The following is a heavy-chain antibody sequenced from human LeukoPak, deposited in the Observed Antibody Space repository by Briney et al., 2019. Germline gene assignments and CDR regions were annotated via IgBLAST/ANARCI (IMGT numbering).Heavy chain of an antibody. V-gene: IGHV3-21*01. CDR2: ISSSSSYI. J-gene: IGHJ3*02. Sequence: GGSLRLSCAASGFTFSSYSMNWVRQAPGKGLEWVSSISSSSSYIYYADSVKGRFTISRDSAKNSLYLQMNSLRAEDTAVYYCARELTGDIDAFDIWGQGTMVTVSS. D-gene: IGHD7-27*01. CDR1: GFTFSSYS. CDR3: ARELTGDIDAFDI.